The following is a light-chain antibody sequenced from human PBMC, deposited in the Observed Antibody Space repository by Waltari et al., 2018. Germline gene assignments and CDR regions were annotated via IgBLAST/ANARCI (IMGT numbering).Light chain of an antibody. J-gene: IGLJ3*02. V-gene: IGLV2-23*02. Sequence: QSALTQPVSVSGSPGQSVTIPCTGPSNNVGDSNLVSWFQHHPDQAPNLLIFYVSKRPSGVSNRFSGSKSGNTASLTISGLQTEDEADYYCCSYSTGGSWMFGGGTKLTVL. CDR2: YVS. CDR1: SNNVGDSNL. CDR3: CSYSTGGSWM.